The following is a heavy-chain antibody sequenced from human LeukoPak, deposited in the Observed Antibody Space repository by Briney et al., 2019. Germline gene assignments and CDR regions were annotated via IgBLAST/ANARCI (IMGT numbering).Heavy chain of an antibody. CDR3: AELGITMIGGV. D-gene: IGHD3-10*02. CDR2: ISSDGSST. J-gene: IGHJ6*04. CDR1: GLTFSPYW. Sequence: PGGSLRLSCVASGLTFSPYWMHWVRQAPGKGLVWVSRISSDGSSTNYADFVKGRFTISRDNAKNSLYLQMNSLRAEDTAVYYCAELGITMIGGVWGKGTTVTISS. V-gene: IGHV3-74*01.